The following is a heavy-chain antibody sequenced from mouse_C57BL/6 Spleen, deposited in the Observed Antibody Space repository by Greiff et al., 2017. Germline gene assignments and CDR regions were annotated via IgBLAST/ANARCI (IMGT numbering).Heavy chain of an antibody. CDR3: ESGVLGYYLDY. V-gene: IGHV5-17*01. J-gene: IGHJ2*01. D-gene: IGHD1-1*01. Sequence: EVKLVESGGGLVKPGGSLKLSCAASGFTFSDYGMHWVRQAPEQGLEWVAYISRGSSTIYYADTVKGRFTISRDNATNTLFLQMTSLRSEDTDMYYCESGVLGYYLDYWGQGTTLTVSS. CDR2: ISRGSSTI. CDR1: GFTFSDYG.